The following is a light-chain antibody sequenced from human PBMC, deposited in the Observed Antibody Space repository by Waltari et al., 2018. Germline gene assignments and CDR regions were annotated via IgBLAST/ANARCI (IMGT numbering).Light chain of an antibody. V-gene: IGKV3-20*01. CDR3: MQYGTSPFT. Sequence: EIVLTQSPGTLSLSPGDRATLSWRASQRVSSSYLAWYQQKPGRAPRLLIYGASSRATGIADRFSDRGSGTDFTLTFSRLEPEDFAVYYGMQYGTSPFTFGQGTKLEIK. CDR1: QRVSSSY. CDR2: GAS. J-gene: IGKJ2*01.